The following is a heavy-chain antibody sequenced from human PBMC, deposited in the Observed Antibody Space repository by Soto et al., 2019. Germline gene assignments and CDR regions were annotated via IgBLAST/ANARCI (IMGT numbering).Heavy chain of an antibody. CDR3: TRGPSGEKVDY. CDR1: DDSISDVNYY. CDR2: IYDGGRT. J-gene: IGHJ4*02. V-gene: IGHV4-30-4*01. D-gene: IGHD7-27*01. Sequence: QVQLQGSGPRLVKPSQTLSLTCTVSDDSISDVNYYWSWIRQSPDRGLESTGHIYDGGRTYSKPSLTSRVTVSIDTSKNQVSLQLSCMSAADTAVYYCTRGPSGEKVDYWGQGTLVTVSS.